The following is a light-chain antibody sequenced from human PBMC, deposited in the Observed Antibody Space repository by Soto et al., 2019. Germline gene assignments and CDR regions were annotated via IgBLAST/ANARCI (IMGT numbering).Light chain of an antibody. CDR2: YIS. CDR1: QSAGNF. V-gene: IGKV3D-15*01. CDR3: QQHNQWPIT. J-gene: IGKJ5*01. Sequence: EIVMTQSPATLSVSPGETASLSFRASQSAGNFLAWYQQKPGQAPRLLIYYISTRATGIPARFSGSGSGIEFTLTINSLQYEDSAVYYCQQHNQWPITFGQGTRLEI.